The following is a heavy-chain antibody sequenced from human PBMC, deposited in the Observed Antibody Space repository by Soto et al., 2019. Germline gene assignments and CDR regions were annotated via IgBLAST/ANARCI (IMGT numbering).Heavy chain of an antibody. D-gene: IGHD4-17*01. CDR2: IDPSDSYT. Sequence: PGQALKISCKGSGYSFTSYWISWVRQMPGKGLEWMGRIDPSDSYTNYSPCFQGHVTISADKSISTAYLQWSSLKASDPAMYYWARLYGDSFYYYYSGMDVWGQGTTVTVS. CDR1: GYSFTSYW. V-gene: IGHV5-10-1*01. J-gene: IGHJ6*02. CDR3: ARLYGDSFYYYYSGMDV.